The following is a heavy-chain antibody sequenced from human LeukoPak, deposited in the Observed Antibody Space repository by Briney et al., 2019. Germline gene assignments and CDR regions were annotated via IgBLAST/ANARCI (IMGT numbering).Heavy chain of an antibody. CDR2: INPNSGGT. CDR1: GYTFTGYY. Sequence: ASVRVSCKASGYTFTGYYIHWVRQAPGQGLEWMGWINPNSGGTNYAQKFQGRVTLTRDTSITTAYMELSSLRSDDTAVYYCAREEGSGCYDSWGQGTMLTVSS. J-gene: IGHJ4*02. CDR3: AREEGSGCYDS. V-gene: IGHV1-2*02. D-gene: IGHD6-19*01.